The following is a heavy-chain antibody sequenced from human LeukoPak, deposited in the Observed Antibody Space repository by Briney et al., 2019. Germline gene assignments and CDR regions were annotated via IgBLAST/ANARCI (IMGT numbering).Heavy chain of an antibody. V-gene: IGHV3-7*01. Sequence: GGSLRLSCAASGFTFSSDWMSWVRQAPGKGLEWVANIKQDGSEKYYVDSVKGRFTISRDNAKNSLYLQMNSLRAEDTAVYYCAKTYYDSSADDAFDIWGQGTMVTVSS. CDR1: GFTFSSDW. CDR2: IKQDGSEK. CDR3: AKTYYDSSADDAFDI. D-gene: IGHD3-22*01. J-gene: IGHJ3*02.